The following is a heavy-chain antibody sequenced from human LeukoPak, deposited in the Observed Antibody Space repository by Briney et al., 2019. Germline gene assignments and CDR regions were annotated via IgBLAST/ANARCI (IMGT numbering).Heavy chain of an antibody. Sequence: GASVKVSCRASGYTFTSYGINWVRQAPGQGLAWMGWISAYNGDTSPAQTLQGRITMTTDTSTNTAYMELRSLSSDDTAVYYCASRAGNSFHGFDVWGQGTMVTVSS. V-gene: IGHV1-18*01. J-gene: IGHJ3*01. CDR2: ISAYNGDT. D-gene: IGHD4-23*01. CDR3: ASRAGNSFHGFDV. CDR1: GYTFTSYG.